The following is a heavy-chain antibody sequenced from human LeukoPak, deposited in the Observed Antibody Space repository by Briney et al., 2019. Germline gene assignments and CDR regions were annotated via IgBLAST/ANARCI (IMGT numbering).Heavy chain of an antibody. CDR1: GNSFGNYY. CDR2: IYTSGST. D-gene: IGHD4-17*01. CDR3: TRDTGTTGEVKFDP. J-gene: IGHJ5*02. Sequence: SETLSLTCTVSGNSFGNYYWSWIRQPAGKGLEWIGRIYTSGSTTYNPSLKSRVTMSVDTSKNQFSLTLSSVTAADTAVYFCTRDTGTTGEVKFDPWGQGTLVTVSS. V-gene: IGHV4-4*07.